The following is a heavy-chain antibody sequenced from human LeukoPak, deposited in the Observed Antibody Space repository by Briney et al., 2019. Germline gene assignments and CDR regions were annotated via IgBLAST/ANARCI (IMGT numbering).Heavy chain of an antibody. CDR2: INHSGST. CDR3: AGVRNWRNWFDP. Sequence: SETLSLTCTVYGVSFSGYYWSWIRQPPGKGLEWIGEINHSGSTNYNPSLKSRVTISVDTSKNQFSLKLSSVTAADTAVYYCAGVRNWRNWFDPWGQGTLVTVSS. CDR1: GVSFSGYY. V-gene: IGHV4-34*01. J-gene: IGHJ5*02.